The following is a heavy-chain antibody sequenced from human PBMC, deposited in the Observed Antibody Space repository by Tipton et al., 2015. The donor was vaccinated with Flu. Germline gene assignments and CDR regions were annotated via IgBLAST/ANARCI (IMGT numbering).Heavy chain of an antibody. CDR2: IYYDGSA. J-gene: IGHJ4*02. Sequence: GLVKPSQTLSLTCTVSGDYVPTGGPITSGGYFWTWIRQLPGGGLEWIAHIYYDGSASYNPSLKSRITISVDTSKNQFSLRLNSVTAADTAVYYCASKNYYDVGGWSTTDYWGQGTLVTVSS. V-gene: IGHV4-31*02. CDR3: ASKNYYDVGGWSTTDY. D-gene: IGHD3-22*01. CDR1: GDYVPTGGPITSGGYF.